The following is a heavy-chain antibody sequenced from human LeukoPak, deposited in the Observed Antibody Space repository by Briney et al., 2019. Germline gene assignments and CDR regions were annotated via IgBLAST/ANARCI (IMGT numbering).Heavy chain of an antibody. CDR2: INPNSGGT. CDR3: AGTVTSRGKPNWFDP. Sequence: GASVKVSCKASGYTFTGYYMHWVRQAPGQGLEWMGWINPNSGGTNYAQKFQGRVTMTRDTSISTAYMELRSLRSDDTAVYYCAGTVTSRGKPNWFDPWGQGTLVTVSS. J-gene: IGHJ5*02. V-gene: IGHV1-2*02. D-gene: IGHD4-17*01. CDR1: GYTFTGYY.